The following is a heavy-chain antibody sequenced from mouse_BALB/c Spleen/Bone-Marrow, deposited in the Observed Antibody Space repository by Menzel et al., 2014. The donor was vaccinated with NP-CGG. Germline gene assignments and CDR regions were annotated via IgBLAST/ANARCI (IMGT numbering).Heavy chain of an antibody. CDR2: ISSGGSYT. CDR3: ARRGYGNSYWYFDV. V-gene: IGHV5-6*01. Sequence: EVQGVESGGDLVKPGGSLKLSCAASGFIFSSYGMSWVRQTPDKRLEWVATISSGGSYTYYPDSVKGRFTISRDNAKNTLYLQMSSLKSEDTAMYYCARRGYGNSYWYFDVWGAGTTVTVSS. D-gene: IGHD2-10*02. CDR1: GFIFSSYG. J-gene: IGHJ1*01.